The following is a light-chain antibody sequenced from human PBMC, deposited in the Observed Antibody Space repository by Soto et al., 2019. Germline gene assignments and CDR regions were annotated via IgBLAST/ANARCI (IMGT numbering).Light chain of an antibody. Sequence: QSALTQPASVSGSPGQSITISCTGTSGDVGSYNLVSWYQHHPGKAPKLMIYEGSNRPSGVSNRFSGSKSGSTASLTISGLQAEDEADYYCCSYARSSTYVFGTGTKLTVL. CDR1: SGDVGSYNL. CDR3: CSYARSSTYV. V-gene: IGLV2-23*01. J-gene: IGLJ1*01. CDR2: EGS.